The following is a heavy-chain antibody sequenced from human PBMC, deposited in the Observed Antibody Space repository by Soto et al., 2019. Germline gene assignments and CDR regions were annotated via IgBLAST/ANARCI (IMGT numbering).Heavy chain of an antibody. Sequence: PSETLSLTCAVSGYSISSSNWWSWIRQPPGKGLEWIGYIYYSDSINYNPSLKSRVIISDDTSKNQFSLRLSSVTAADTAVYYCARAYYDTSGYSLDPWGQGILVTVSS. CDR2: IYYSDSI. CDR1: GYSISSSNW. J-gene: IGHJ5*02. D-gene: IGHD3-22*01. V-gene: IGHV4-28*05. CDR3: ARAYYDTSGYSLDP.